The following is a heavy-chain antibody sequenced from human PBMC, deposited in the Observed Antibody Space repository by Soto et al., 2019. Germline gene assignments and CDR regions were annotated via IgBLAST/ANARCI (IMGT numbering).Heavy chain of an antibody. D-gene: IGHD1-7*01. CDR3: ANWNYAFLMGFDY. Sequence: QVQLQESGPGLVKPSGTLSLTCDVSGGSISNSNWWSWVRQPPGKGLEWVGEIYQSGYTNYNPSLKSRVTISMDKSKNQFSLKVRSVTAADTAVYYCANWNYAFLMGFDYWGQGILVTVSS. CDR1: GGSISNSNW. J-gene: IGHJ4*02. CDR2: IYQSGYT. V-gene: IGHV4-4*02.